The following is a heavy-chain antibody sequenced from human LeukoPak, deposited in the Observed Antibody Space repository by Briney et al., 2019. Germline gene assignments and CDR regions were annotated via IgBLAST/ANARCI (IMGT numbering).Heavy chain of an antibody. V-gene: IGHV1-46*01. CDR1: GYTFTNYY. Sequence: GASVKVSCKASGYTFTNYYIHWLRQAPGQGPEWMGMINLIAGLTHYAPKPQGRVTMTTDTSTSTAYMELRSLRSDDTAVYYCARDYRSIAAAGGDAFDIWGQGTMVTVSS. J-gene: IGHJ3*02. CDR3: ARDYRSIAAAGGDAFDI. CDR2: INLIAGLT. D-gene: IGHD6-13*01.